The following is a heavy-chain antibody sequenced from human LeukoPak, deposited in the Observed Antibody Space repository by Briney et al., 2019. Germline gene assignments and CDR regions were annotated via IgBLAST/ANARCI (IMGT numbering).Heavy chain of an antibody. Sequence: ASVKVSCKASGYTFTGYYMHWVRQAPGQGLEWMGWINPNSGGTNYAQKFQGRVTMTRDTSISTAYMELSRLRSDDTAVYCCARAPRESGYYGSGKALDYWGQGTLVTVSS. CDR1: GYTFTGYY. D-gene: IGHD3-10*01. CDR2: INPNSGGT. V-gene: IGHV1-2*02. CDR3: ARAPRESGYYGSGKALDY. J-gene: IGHJ4*02.